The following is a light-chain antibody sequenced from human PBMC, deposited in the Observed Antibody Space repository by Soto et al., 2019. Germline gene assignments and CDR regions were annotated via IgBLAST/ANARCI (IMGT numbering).Light chain of an antibody. CDR3: QQLKSYPLT. Sequence: IQLTQSPSSLSASVGDRITITCRASQGISSYLAWYQQKPGKAPKLLIYAASTLQSGVPSRFSGSGSGTDFTLTSSSLQPEDFATYYCQQLKSYPLTFGGGTKVAIK. CDR2: AAS. V-gene: IGKV1-9*01. J-gene: IGKJ4*01. CDR1: QGISSY.